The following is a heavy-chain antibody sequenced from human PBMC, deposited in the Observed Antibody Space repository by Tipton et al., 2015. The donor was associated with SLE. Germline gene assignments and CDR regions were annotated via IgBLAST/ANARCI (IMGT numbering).Heavy chain of an antibody. CDR3: ARGRPGLPNWFDP. Sequence: TLSLTCTVSGGSISSHYWSWIRQPPGKGLEWIGEINDSGRTNYNPSLKSRVTISVDTSKNQFSLNLSSVTAADTAVYYCARGRPGLPNWFDPWGQGTLVTVSS. D-gene: IGHD5-18*01. CDR2: INDSGRT. V-gene: IGHV4-34*01. J-gene: IGHJ5*02. CDR1: GGSISSHY.